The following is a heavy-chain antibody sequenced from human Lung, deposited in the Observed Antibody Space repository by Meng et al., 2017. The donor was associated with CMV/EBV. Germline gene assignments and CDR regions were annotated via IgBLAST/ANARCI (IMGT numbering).Heavy chain of an antibody. CDR1: GFTFSSYP. CDR3: AKAPSRFLKLLIQGRG. CDR2: ISPSGGTT. D-gene: IGHD3-3*01. Sequence: GGSXRLXCEASGFTFSSYPMNWVRRAPGKGLEWVSTISPSGGTTYYADSVKGRFTVSRDNSKNTLYLEMTSLRAEDTAIYYCAKAPSRFLKLLIQGRGWGQGTXVTGAS. V-gene: IGHV3-23*01. J-gene: IGHJ4*02.